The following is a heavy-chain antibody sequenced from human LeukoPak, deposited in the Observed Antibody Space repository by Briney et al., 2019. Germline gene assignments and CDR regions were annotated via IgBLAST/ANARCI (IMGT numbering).Heavy chain of an antibody. D-gene: IGHD5-18*01. CDR2: IYYSETT. CDR1: GGSISDTSHS. Sequence: PSETLSLTCTVSGGSISDTSHSWGWIRQPPGEGLEWIGSIYYSETTYYNPSLNSRVTISVDTSKNQFSLELSFVTAADTALYYCARHTYTYAKYYYYMDVWGKGTTVTVSS. CDR3: ARHTYTYAKYYYYMDV. V-gene: IGHV4-39*01. J-gene: IGHJ6*03.